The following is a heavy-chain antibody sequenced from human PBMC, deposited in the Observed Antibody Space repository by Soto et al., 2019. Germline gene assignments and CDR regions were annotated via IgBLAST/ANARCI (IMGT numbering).Heavy chain of an antibody. CDR1: GFTFSSYS. D-gene: IGHD2-8*01. CDR2: ISSSSSYI. V-gene: IGHV3-21*01. Sequence: EVQLVESGGGLVKHGGYLRLSCAASGFTFSSYSMNWVRQAPGKGLEWVSSISSSSSYIYYADSVKGRFTISRDNAKNPRYLQMNSLRAEDTAVYYCAPWPSTNYGCQGTLVTVSS. J-gene: IGHJ4*02. CDR3: APWPSTNY.